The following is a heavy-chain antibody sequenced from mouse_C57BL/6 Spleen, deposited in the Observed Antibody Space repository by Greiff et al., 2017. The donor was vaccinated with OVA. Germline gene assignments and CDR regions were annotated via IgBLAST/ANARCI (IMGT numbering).Heavy chain of an antibody. CDR2: INYDGSST. CDR1: GFTFSDYY. Sequence: EVMLVESEGGLVQPGSSMKLSCTASGFTFSDYYMAWVRQVPEKGLEWVANINYDGSSTYYLDSLKSRFIISRDNAKNILYLQMSSLKSEDTATYYCAREDPLLRYFDYWGQGTTLTVSS. CDR3: AREDPLLRYFDY. D-gene: IGHD1-2*01. V-gene: IGHV5-16*01. J-gene: IGHJ2*01.